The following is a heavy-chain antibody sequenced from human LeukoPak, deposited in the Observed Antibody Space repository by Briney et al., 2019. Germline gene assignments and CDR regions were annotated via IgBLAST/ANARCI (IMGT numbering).Heavy chain of an antibody. D-gene: IGHD3-10*01. J-gene: IGHJ4*02. CDR3: ARRGGGRVGSGSYWYFDY. CDR2: IYYMGST. V-gene: IGHV4-59*08. Sequence: PSETLSLTCTVSGGSISSDYWSWVRQPPGEGLEWIGYIYYMGSTNYNPSLKSRVTISVDTSKNQFSLKLSSVTAADTAVYYCARRGGGRVGSGSYWYFDYWGQGTLVTVSS. CDR1: GGSISSDY.